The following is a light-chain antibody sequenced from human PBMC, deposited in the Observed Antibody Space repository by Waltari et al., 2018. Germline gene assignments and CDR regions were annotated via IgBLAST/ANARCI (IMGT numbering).Light chain of an antibody. V-gene: IGLV1-47*01. CDR1: GSNIGTNF. Sequence: QSALTQPPAASGTPGQRLIISCSGSGSNIGTNFVYWYQQFPGTAPKLLIYRSEQRASGVPDRFSGSKSGSSASLAISGLQSEDEALYYCAAWDDSLSAVVFGGGTQVTVL. J-gene: IGLJ7*01. CDR3: AAWDDSLSAVV. CDR2: RSE.